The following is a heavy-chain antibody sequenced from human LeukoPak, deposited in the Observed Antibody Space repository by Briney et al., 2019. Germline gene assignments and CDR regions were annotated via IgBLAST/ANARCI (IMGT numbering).Heavy chain of an antibody. CDR1: GFTVGNSY. CDR2: IYSGGST. D-gene: IGHD3-22*01. V-gene: IGHV3-53*01. J-gene: IGHJ4*02. Sequence: GGSLRLSCAASGFTVGNSYMSWVRQARGKGLEWVSVIYSGGSTYYADSVKGRFTISRGNSKNTLYLQMNSLRAEDTAMYYCARRGNSGYSLDYWGQGTLVTVSS. CDR3: ARRGNSGYSLDY.